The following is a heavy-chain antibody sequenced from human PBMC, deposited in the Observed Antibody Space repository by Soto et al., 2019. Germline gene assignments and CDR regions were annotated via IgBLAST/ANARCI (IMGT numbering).Heavy chain of an antibody. Sequence: QVQLVQSGAEVKKPGASVKVSCKASGYTFTSYYMHWVRQAPGQGLEWMGRINPSGGSTSYSQKFQGRVTMSRDTFTRTVYMELSSLRSEDTAVYYCARAGYCSSTSCAGGAFDIWGQWTMVTVSS. V-gene: IGHV1-46*03. D-gene: IGHD2-2*01. CDR2: INPSGGST. CDR3: ARAGYCSSTSCAGGAFDI. J-gene: IGHJ3*02. CDR1: GYTFTSYY.